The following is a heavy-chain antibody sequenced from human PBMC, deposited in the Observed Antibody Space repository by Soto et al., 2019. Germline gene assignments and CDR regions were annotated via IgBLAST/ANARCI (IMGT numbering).Heavy chain of an antibody. V-gene: IGHV4-39*01. CDR1: GGSISSSSYY. CDR3: ARPVGCTNGVCYSHFDY. D-gene: IGHD2-8*01. J-gene: IGHJ4*02. Sequence: KPSETLSLTCTVSGGSISSSSYYWGWIRQPPGKGLEWIGSIYYSGSTYYNPSLKSRVTISVDTSKNQFSLKLSSVTAADTAVYYCARPVGCTNGVCYSHFDYWGQGTLVTVSS. CDR2: IYYSGST.